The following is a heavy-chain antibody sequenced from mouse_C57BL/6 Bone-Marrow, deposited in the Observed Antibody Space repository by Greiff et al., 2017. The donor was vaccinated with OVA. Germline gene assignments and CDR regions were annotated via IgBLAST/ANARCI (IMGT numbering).Heavy chain of an antibody. V-gene: IGHV3-6*01. CDR3: ARADYGSSLYAMDY. J-gene: IGHJ4*01. CDR2: ISYDGSN. Sequence: EVQLVESGPGLVKPSQSLSLTCSVTGYSITSGYYWNWIRQFPGNKLEWMGYISYDGSNNYNPSLKNRISITRDTSKNQFFLKLNSVTTEDTATYYCARADYGSSLYAMDYWGQGTSVTVSS. D-gene: IGHD1-1*01. CDR1: GYSITSGYY.